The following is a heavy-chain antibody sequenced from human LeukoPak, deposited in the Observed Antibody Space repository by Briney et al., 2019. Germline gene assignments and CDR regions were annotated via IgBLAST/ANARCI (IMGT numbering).Heavy chain of an antibody. CDR1: GLTVSSNY. D-gene: IGHD3-10*01. CDR3: ARDGYHYYGSGTYFGYSYMDV. V-gene: IGHV3-48*03. J-gene: IGHJ6*03. Sequence: GGSLRLSCAASGLTVSSNYMNWVRQAPGKGLEWVSYISGSGSAIYYADSVKGRFTISRDNAKNSLYLQMNSLRAEDTAVYYCARDGYHYYGSGTYFGYSYMDVWGKGTTV. CDR2: ISGSGSAI.